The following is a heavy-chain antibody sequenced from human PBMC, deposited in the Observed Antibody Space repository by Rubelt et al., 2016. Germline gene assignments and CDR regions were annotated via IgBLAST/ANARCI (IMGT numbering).Heavy chain of an antibody. CDR3: ARHNYYGSGSSECDY. CDR1: GGSISSSSYY. J-gene: IGHJ4*02. D-gene: IGHD3-10*01. CDR2: IYYSGST. Sequence: QLQLQESGPGLVKPSETLSLTCTVSGGSISSSSYYWGWIRQPPGKGLEWIGSIYYSGSTYYNPSLMSGVTISVDTSKIQFSLKLSSVTAADTAVYYCARHNYYGSGSSECDYWGQGTLVTVSS. V-gene: IGHV4-39*01.